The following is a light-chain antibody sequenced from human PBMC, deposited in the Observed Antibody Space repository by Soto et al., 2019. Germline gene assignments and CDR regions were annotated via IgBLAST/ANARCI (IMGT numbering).Light chain of an antibody. J-gene: IGKJ1*01. V-gene: IGKV3-15*01. Sequence: EIVRTQSPATVPLSPGERVTLSCRASQSVSIDLAWYQQKPGQAPRLLIYGASTRATDIPATFTGSGSGTEFTLTISSLKSEDIEVYYCQQYNKWPQTFGQGTKVEI. CDR2: GAS. CDR1: QSVSID. CDR3: QQYNKWPQT.